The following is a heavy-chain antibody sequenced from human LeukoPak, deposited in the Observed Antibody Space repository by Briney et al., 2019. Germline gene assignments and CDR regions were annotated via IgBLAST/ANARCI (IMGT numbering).Heavy chain of an antibody. J-gene: IGHJ4*02. Sequence: GRSLRLSCAASGFNFSPYAMHWVRQAPGKGLEWVADISYDGSNKNYADSVKGRFTISRDNAKNSLYLQMNSLRAEDMALYYCAKSIGGYSSSWYVFDHWGQGTLVTVSS. CDR3: AKSIGGYSSSWYVFDH. CDR2: ISYDGSNK. V-gene: IGHV3-30-3*02. CDR1: GFNFSPYA. D-gene: IGHD6-13*01.